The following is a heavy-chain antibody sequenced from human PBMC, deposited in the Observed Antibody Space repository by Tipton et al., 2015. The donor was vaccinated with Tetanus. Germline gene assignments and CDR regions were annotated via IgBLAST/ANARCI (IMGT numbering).Heavy chain of an antibody. CDR2: VDRSGTT. CDR1: GVSISGYH. CDR3: ARGSDIVVVPGVTRADWFDP. J-gene: IGHJ5*02. D-gene: IGHD2-2*01. Sequence: TPSLTCSVSGVSISGYHWSWIRQPAGKGLEWIGRVDRSGTTTYNPSLKGRVTMSLDTSKNQFSLKLTSVTAADTAMYYCARGSDIVVVPGVTRADWFDPWGQGTLVTVSS. V-gene: IGHV4-4*07.